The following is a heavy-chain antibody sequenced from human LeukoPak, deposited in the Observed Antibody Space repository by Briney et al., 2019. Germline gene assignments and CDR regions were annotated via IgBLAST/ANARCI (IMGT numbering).Heavy chain of an antibody. V-gene: IGHV3-30*02. CDR2: IRYDGSNK. Sequence: GGSLRLSCAASGFTFSSYGMHWVRQAPGKGLEWVAFIRYDGSNKYYADSVKGRFTISRDNSKNTLYLQMNSLRAEDTAVYYCANVVKGPPDAFDIWGQGTMVTASS. D-gene: IGHD2-15*01. CDR1: GFTFSSYG. J-gene: IGHJ3*02. CDR3: ANVVKGPPDAFDI.